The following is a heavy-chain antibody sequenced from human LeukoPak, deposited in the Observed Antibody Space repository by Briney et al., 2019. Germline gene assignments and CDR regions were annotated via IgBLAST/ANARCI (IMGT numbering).Heavy chain of an antibody. J-gene: IGHJ6*02. V-gene: IGHV3-23*01. CDR2: ISGSGGST. Sequence: GGSLRLSCAASGFTFSSYAMSWVRQAPGKGLEWVSAISGSGGSTYYADSVKGRFTISRDNAKNSLYLQMNGLRAEDTAVYYCARDTLGRPPWFGTASGMDVWGQGTTVTVSS. CDR1: GFTFSSYA. CDR3: ARDTLGRPPWFGTASGMDV. D-gene: IGHD3-10*01.